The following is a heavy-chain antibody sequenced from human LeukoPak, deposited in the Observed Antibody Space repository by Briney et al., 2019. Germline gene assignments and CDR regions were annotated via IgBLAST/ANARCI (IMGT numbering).Heavy chain of an antibody. D-gene: IGHD6-13*01. CDR1: GFTSSSYA. J-gene: IGHJ4*02. CDR2: ISYDGSNK. CDR3: ATSSWYDFVGYFDY. Sequence: GRSLRLSCAASGFTSSSYAMHWVRQAPGKGLEWVAVISYDGSNKYYADSVKGRLTISRDNSKNTLYLQMNSLRAEDTAVYYCATSSWYDFVGYFDYWGQGTLVTVSS. V-gene: IGHV3-30-3*01.